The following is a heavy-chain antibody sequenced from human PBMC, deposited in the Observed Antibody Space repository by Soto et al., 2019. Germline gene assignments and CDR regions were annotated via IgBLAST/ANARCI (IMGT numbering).Heavy chain of an antibody. J-gene: IGHJ6*02. CDR3: ATTGFSVDTAMVFPRGAYYYYYYGMDV. CDR1: GGSISSGGYY. Sequence: PSETLSLTCTVSGGSISSGGYYWSWIRQHPGKGLEWIGYIYYSGSTNYNPSLKSRVTISVDTSKNQFSLKLSSVTAADTAVYYCATTGFSVDTAMVFPRGAYYYYYYGMDVWGQGTTVTVSS. V-gene: IGHV4-61*08. CDR2: IYYSGST. D-gene: IGHD5-18*01.